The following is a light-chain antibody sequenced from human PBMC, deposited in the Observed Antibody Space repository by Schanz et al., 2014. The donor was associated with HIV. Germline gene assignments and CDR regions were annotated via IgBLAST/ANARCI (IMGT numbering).Light chain of an antibody. CDR1: QNITDH. J-gene: IGKJ5*01. CDR3: QQSFTTPSIT. CDR2: AAT. Sequence: DIQMTQSPSSLSASVGHRVAITCRASQNITDHLTWYQQKTGRPPKLLIYAATVLHPGVPSRFSGSGSGTDFTLTITNLQPEDFALYFCQQSFTTPSITFGQGTRLEIK. V-gene: IGKV1-39*01.